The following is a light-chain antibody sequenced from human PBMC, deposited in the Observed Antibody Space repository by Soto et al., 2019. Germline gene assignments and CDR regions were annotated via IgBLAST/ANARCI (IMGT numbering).Light chain of an antibody. Sequence: QSALTQPASVSGSPGQSITISCTGTSPNVGVYKLVSWYQQHPGKAPKLIIYEGSKRPSGVSNRFSGSKSGNAASLTISGLQAEDEADYHCCSYAGTYTGVFGTGTKLTVL. V-gene: IGLV2-23*01. CDR1: SPNVGVYKL. J-gene: IGLJ1*01. CDR2: EGS. CDR3: CSYAGTYTGV.